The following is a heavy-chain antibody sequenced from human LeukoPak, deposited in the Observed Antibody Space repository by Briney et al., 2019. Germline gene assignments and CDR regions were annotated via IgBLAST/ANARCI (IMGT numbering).Heavy chain of an antibody. CDR2: IIPIFGTA. D-gene: IGHD6-19*01. Sequence: SVKVSCKASGGTFSSYAISWVRQAPGQGLEWMGGIIPIFGTANYAQKFQGRVTITTDESTSTAYMELSSLRSEDTAVYYCAKDQGYSSAWYSRDGFDMWGQGTMVSVSS. CDR1: GGTFSSYA. CDR3: AKDQGYSSAWYSRDGFDM. J-gene: IGHJ3*02. V-gene: IGHV1-69*05.